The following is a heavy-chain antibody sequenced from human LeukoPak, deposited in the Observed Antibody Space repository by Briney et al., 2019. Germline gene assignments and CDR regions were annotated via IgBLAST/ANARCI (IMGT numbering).Heavy chain of an antibody. D-gene: IGHD3-22*01. CDR1: GFTFSSYA. CDR3: AKCYYDSSGYYPFDY. CDR2: ISGSGGST. Sequence: QPGGSLRLSCAASGFTFSSYAMSWVRQAPGKGLEWVSAISGSGGSTYYVDSVKGRFTISRDNSKNTLYLQMNGLRAEDTAVYYCAKCYYDSSGYYPFDYWGQGTLVTVSS. J-gene: IGHJ4*02. V-gene: IGHV3-23*01.